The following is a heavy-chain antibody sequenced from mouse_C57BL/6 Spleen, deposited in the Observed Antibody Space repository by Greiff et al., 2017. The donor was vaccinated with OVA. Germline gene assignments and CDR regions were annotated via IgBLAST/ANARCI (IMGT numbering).Heavy chain of an antibody. CDR3: ASSTVAYFDY. CDR2: ISYDGSN. D-gene: IGHD1-1*01. Sequence: ESGPGLVKPSQSLSLTCSVTGYSITSGYYWNWIRQFPGNKLEWMGYISYDGSNNYNPSLKNRISITRDTSKNQFFLKLNSVTTEDTATYYCASSTVAYFDYWGQGTTLTVSS. CDR1: GYSITSGYY. V-gene: IGHV3-6*01. J-gene: IGHJ2*01.